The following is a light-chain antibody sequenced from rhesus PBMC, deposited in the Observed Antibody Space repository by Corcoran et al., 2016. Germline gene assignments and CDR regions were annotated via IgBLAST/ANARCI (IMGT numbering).Light chain of an antibody. J-gene: IGKJ4*01. CDR1: QSVSSS. CDR3: QKYSSSPLT. V-gene: IGKV3-53*01. CDR2: GAS. Sequence: QVILTQSPATLSLSPGERATLSCRASQSVSSSLAWYQQKPGQAPRLLIYGASSRATGIPDRFSGSGSGTEVTLTISSLEPEDFAVYYCQKYSSSPLTFGGGTKGELK.